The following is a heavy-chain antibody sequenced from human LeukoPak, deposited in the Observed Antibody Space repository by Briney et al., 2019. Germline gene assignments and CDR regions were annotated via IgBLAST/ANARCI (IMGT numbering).Heavy chain of an antibody. CDR1: GFTFSSYW. J-gene: IGHJ4*02. Sequence: GGSLRLSCAASGFTFSSYWMSWVRQAPGKGLEWVANIKQDGSEKYYVDSVKGRFTISRDNAKNSPYLQMNSLRAEDTAVYYCAREYDYVWGSYRSPLDYWGQGTLVTVSS. D-gene: IGHD3-16*02. V-gene: IGHV3-7*01. CDR2: IKQDGSEK. CDR3: AREYDYVWGSYRSPLDY.